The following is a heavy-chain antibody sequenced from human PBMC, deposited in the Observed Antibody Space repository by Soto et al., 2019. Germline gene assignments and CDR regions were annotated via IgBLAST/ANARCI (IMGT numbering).Heavy chain of an antibody. Sequence: QVQLVQSGPEVKKPGASVKVPCKTSGYTFTSYGISWVRQAPGQGLEWMGWISTYKGNTNYAQKFQGRVTMTTDTSTSTAYMELRSLRSDDTAVYYCATRSPAFDYWGQGTLVTVSS. J-gene: IGHJ4*02. V-gene: IGHV1-18*01. CDR1: GYTFTSYG. CDR2: ISTYKGNT. CDR3: ATRSPAFDY.